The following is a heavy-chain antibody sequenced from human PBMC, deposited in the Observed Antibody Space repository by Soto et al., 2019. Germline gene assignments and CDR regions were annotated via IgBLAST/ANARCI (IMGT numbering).Heavy chain of an antibody. CDR1: GVSISSNYY. J-gene: IGHJ4*02. CDR3: VRSFGWYAIDY. CDR2: ISHIGSV. V-gene: IGHV4-4*02. Sequence: QVLLQESGPGLVQPSGTLSLSCAVSGVSISSNYYWGWVRQSPGKGLEWLGDISHIGSVNYSPSLMSRVTISMDWSENQFSLKLNSVTAADTAVYYCVRSFGWYAIDYWGQGTLVIVSS. D-gene: IGHD6-19*01.